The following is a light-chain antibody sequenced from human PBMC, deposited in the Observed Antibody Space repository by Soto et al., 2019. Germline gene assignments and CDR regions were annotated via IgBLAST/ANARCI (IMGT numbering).Light chain of an antibody. CDR2: ATS. CDR1: QGISSY. J-gene: IGKJ5*01. V-gene: IGKV1-9*01. Sequence: DIQLTQSPSFLSASVGDRVTVTCRASQGISSYLVWYQQKPGKAPKLLIHATSTLQSGVPSRFSGSGSETEFTLTISSLQPEDFATYYCQQLSNYPITFGQGTRLEIK. CDR3: QQLSNYPIT.